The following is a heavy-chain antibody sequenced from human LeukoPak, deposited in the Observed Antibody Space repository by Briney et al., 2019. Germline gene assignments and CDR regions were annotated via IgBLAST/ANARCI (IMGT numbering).Heavy chain of an antibody. CDR2: TYYRSKWYS. V-gene: IGHV6-1*01. J-gene: IGHJ4*02. D-gene: IGHD6-19*01. CDR3: ARDVATTGWYTFDY. CDR1: GDSVSSINGA. Sequence: SQTLSVTCAISGDSVSSINGAWNWVRQSPSRGLEWLGRTYYRSKWYSDYAVPIQGRMSINPDTSKNQFTLHLFSVTPDDTAVYYCARDVATTGWYTFDYWGQGTRVTVYS.